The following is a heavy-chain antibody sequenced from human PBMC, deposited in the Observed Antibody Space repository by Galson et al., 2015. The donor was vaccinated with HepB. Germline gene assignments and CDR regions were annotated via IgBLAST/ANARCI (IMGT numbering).Heavy chain of an antibody. D-gene: IGHD4-23*01. CDR1: GFTFSSYE. J-gene: IGHJ5*02. Sequence: SLRLSCAASGFTFSSYEMNWVRQAPGKGLEWVSYISSSGSTIYYADSVKGRFTISRDNAKNSLYLQMNSLRAEDTAVYYCAKDLWDEGYGGKPLWFDPWGQGTLVTVSS. V-gene: IGHV3-48*03. CDR2: ISSSGSTI. CDR3: AKDLWDEGYGGKPLWFDP.